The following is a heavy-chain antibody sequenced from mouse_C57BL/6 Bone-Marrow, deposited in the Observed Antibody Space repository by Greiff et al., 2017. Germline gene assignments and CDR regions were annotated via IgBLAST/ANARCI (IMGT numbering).Heavy chain of an antibody. CDR3: ARDLYYGRRDWYFDV. CDR2: IDPSDSET. V-gene: IGHV1-52*01. CDR1: GYTFTSYW. J-gene: IGHJ1*03. D-gene: IGHD1-1*01. Sequence: QVQLKQPGAELVRPGSSVKLSCKASGYTFTSYWMHWVKQRPIQGLEWIGNIDPSDSETHYNQKFKDKATLTVDQSSSTAYMQLSSLTSEDSAVYYGARDLYYGRRDWYFDVWGTGTTVTVSS.